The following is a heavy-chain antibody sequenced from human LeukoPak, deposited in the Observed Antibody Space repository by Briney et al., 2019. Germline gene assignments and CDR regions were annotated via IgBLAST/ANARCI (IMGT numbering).Heavy chain of an antibody. CDR3: ASVEYSGYEDAFDI. J-gene: IGHJ3*02. V-gene: IGHV1-2*02. D-gene: IGHD5-12*01. CDR1: GYTFTGYY. CDR2: INPNSGGT. Sequence: ASVKVSCKASGYTFTGYYMHWVRQAPGQGLEWMGWINPNSGGTSYAQKFQGRVNMTRDTSISTAYMELSRLRSDDTAVYYCASVEYSGYEDAFDIWGQGTMVTVSS.